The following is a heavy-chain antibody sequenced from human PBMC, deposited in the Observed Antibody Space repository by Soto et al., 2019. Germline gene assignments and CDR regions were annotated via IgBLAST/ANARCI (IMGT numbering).Heavy chain of an antibody. CDR1: GFTFSSYA. D-gene: IGHD2-2*01. Sequence: PGGSLRLSCAASGFTFSSYAMSWVRQAPGKGLEWVSAISGSGGSTYYADSVKGRFTIPRDNSKNTLYLQMNSLRAEDTAVYYCAKDTQYQLLYFDYWGQGTLVNVSS. CDR3: AKDTQYQLLYFDY. CDR2: ISGSGGST. V-gene: IGHV3-23*01. J-gene: IGHJ4*02.